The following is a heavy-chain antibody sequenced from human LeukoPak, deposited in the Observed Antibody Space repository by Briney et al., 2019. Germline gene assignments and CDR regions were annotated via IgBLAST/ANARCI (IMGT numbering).Heavy chain of an antibody. V-gene: IGHV3-23*01. CDR3: AKEVFGAGPYYLDS. CDR1: GFTFSSSA. D-gene: IGHD3-10*01. Sequence: GGPLRLSCAASGFTFSSSAMSWVRQAPGKGLQWFSAVSRSGDSPYYADSVKGRFTISRDNSRKTLYLQMTRLGDEETDIYYCAKEVFGAGPYYLDSWGQGTLVTVSS. J-gene: IGHJ4*02. CDR2: VSRSGDSP.